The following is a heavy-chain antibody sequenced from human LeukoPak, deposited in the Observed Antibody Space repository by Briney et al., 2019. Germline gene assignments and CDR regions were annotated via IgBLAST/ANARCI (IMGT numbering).Heavy chain of an antibody. D-gene: IGHD3-3*01. CDR1: GGSFSGYY. CDR3: ARDVTTHDFWSGYYGHWFDP. CDR2: INHSGST. V-gene: IGHV4-34*01. Sequence: ASETLSLTCAVYGGSFSGYYWSWIRQPPGKGLEWIGEINHSGSTNYNPSLKSRVTISVDTSKNQFSLKLSSVTAADTAVYYCARDVTTHDFWSGYYGHWFDPWGQGTLVTVSS. J-gene: IGHJ5*02.